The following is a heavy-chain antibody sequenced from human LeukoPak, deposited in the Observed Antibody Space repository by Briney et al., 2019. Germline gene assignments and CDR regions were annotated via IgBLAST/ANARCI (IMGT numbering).Heavy chain of an antibody. CDR2: INHSGST. D-gene: IGHD3-22*01. CDR1: GGSFSGYY. CDR3: ARASSSRITKIVVVFTSYFFDY. J-gene: IGHJ4*02. Sequence: PSETLSLACAVYGGSFSGYYWSWIRQPPGKGLEWIGEINHSGSTNYNPSLKSRVTISVDTSKNQFSLKLSSVTAADTAVYYCARASSSRITKIVVVFTSYFFDYWGQGALVTVSS. V-gene: IGHV4-34*01.